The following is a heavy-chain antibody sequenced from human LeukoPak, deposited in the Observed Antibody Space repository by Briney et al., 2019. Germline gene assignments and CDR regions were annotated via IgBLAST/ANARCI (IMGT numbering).Heavy chain of an antibody. Sequence: GRSLRLSCAASGFTFSSYGMHWVCQAPGQGLDWVGFIRSKAYRGTTEYAASVRGRFSISRDDSKSIVYLEMNSLQTEDTAVYYCTRGPIQLWIHNGMDVWGLGTTVTVSS. D-gene: IGHD5-24*01. CDR2: IRSKAYRGTT. CDR1: GFTFSSYG. J-gene: IGHJ6*02. CDR3: TRGPIQLWIHNGMDV. V-gene: IGHV3-49*04.